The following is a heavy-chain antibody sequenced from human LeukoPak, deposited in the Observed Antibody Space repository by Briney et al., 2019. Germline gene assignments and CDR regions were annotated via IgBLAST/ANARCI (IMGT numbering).Heavy chain of an antibody. J-gene: IGHJ4*02. CDR3: ARQGYYDSSGYYYY. Sequence: SETLSLTCTVSGGYISSYYWSWIRQPPGKGLECIGYIYYSGSTNYNPSLKSRVTISVDTSKNQFSLKLSSVTAADTAVYYCARQGYYDSSGYYYYWGQGTLVTVSS. CDR1: GGYISSYY. V-gene: IGHV4-59*08. CDR2: IYYSGST. D-gene: IGHD3-22*01.